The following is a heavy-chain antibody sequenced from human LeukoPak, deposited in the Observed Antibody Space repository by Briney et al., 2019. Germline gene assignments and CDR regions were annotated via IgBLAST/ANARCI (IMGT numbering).Heavy chain of an antibody. CDR2: INPNSGGT. V-gene: IGHV1-2*02. J-gene: IGHJ4*02. D-gene: IGHD6-19*01. CDR1: GYTFTGYY. Sequence: ASVKVSCKASGYTFTGYYMHWVRQAPGQGLEWMGWINPNSGGTNYAQKFQGRVTMTRDTSISTAYMELRSLRSDDTAVYYCAREVAVAGTGDYWGQGTLVTVSS. CDR3: AREVAVAGTGDY.